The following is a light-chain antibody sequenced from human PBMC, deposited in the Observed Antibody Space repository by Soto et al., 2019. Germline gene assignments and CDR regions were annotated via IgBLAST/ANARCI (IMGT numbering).Light chain of an antibody. CDR1: QNVGID. V-gene: IGKV3-15*01. CDR3: KQYNNWPIT. CDR2: GTY. Sequence: EIVMTQSPATLSVSPGERATLSCRASQNVGIDLAWFQQKPGQAPRLLIYGTYIRATGIQARFSASGSGTEFTLTINSLQSEDFAVYYCKQYNNWPITFGQGTRLEIK. J-gene: IGKJ5*01.